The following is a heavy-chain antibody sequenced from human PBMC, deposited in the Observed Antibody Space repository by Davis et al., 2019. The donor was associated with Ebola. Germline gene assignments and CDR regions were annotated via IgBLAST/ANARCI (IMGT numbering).Heavy chain of an antibody. D-gene: IGHD4/OR15-4a*01. CDR3: ARVRAPYYYYYGMDV. J-gene: IGHJ6*02. CDR1: GGSISSYY. V-gene: IGHV4-59*01. CDR2: IYYSGST. Sequence: SETLSLTCTVSGGSISSYYWSWIRQPPGKGLEWIGYIYYSGSTNYNPSLKSRVTISVDTSKNQFSLKLSSVTAADTAVYYCARVRAPYYYYYGMDVWGQGTTVTVSS.